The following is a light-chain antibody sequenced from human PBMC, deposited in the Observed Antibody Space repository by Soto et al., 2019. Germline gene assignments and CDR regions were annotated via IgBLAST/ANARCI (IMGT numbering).Light chain of an antibody. CDR3: NSYTSSNAFV. J-gene: IGLJ1*01. Sequence: QSALTQPSSVSGSPGQAITVSCSGTSSDIGANNFVSWYEQPPTKAPTLIIYEVSNQPSGVSDRFSGSNSGNPAPLTMSRLQSEDEADYYCNSYTSSNAFVFGSWTTVTVL. V-gene: IGLV2-14*03. CDR1: SSDIGANNF. CDR2: EVS.